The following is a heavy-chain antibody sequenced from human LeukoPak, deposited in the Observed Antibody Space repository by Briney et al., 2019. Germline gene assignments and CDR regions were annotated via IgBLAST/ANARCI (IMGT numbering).Heavy chain of an antibody. V-gene: IGHV3-23*01. CDR3: AKGRGYCSGGSCRAYYYYGMDV. J-gene: IGHJ6*02. CDR2: VTGSGGHT. D-gene: IGHD2-15*01. Sequence: GGSLRLSCAASGFPFRNYTMTWVRQAPGKGLEWVSLVTGSGGHTYYADSVKGRFTISRDNSKNTLYLQMNSLRAEDTAVYYCAKGRGYCSGGSCRAYYYYGMDVWGQGTTVTVSS. CDR1: GFPFRNYT.